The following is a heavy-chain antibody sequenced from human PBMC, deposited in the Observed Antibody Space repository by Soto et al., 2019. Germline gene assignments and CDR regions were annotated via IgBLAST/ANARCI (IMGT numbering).Heavy chain of an antibody. Sequence: ASVNVSCKASGYAFTTYDIMWLRQATGQGLEWMGWMNPNSGNRGYIERFQGRVTMTRKNSINTAYMELSSLTSEDTAVYYCARPGPFRSLEYWGKGTLVNVSS. J-gene: IGHJ4*02. D-gene: IGHD1-26*01. CDR1: GYAFTTYD. CDR3: ARPGPFRSLEY. CDR2: MNPNSGNR. V-gene: IGHV1-8*01.